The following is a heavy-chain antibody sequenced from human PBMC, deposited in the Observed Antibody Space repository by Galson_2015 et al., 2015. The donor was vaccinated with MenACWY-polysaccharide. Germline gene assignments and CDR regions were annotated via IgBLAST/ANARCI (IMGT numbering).Heavy chain of an antibody. CDR3: AREGSRIVFHAFDI. J-gene: IGHJ3*02. V-gene: IGHV3-33*05. CDR1: GFNFRGSG. D-gene: IGHD6-13*01. CDR2: IQYDGSIK. Sequence: SLRLSCAASGFNFRGSGMHWVRQAPDKGLEWVALIQYDGSIKVYADSVKGRFTISRDNSKNTLLLEMNGLRAEDTAVYFCAREGSRIVFHAFDIWGQGTMVTVSS.